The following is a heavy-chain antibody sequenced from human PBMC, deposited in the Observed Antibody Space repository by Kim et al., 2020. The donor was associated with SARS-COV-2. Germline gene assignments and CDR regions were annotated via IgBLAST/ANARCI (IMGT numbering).Heavy chain of an antibody. Sequence: SETLSLTCTVSGGSISSSSYYWGWIRQPPGKGLEWIGSIYYSGSTYYNPSLKSRVTISVDTSKNQFSLKLSSVTAADTAVYYCARLVGFGELGVDYWGQGTLVTVSS. J-gene: IGHJ4*02. CDR3: ARLVGFGELGVDY. CDR1: GGSISSSSYY. V-gene: IGHV4-39*01. D-gene: IGHD3-10*01. CDR2: IYYSGST.